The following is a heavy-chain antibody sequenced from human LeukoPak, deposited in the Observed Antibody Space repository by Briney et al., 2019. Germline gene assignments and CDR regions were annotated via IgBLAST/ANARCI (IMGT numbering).Heavy chain of an antibody. CDR2: AYYSGST. J-gene: IGHJ6*02. D-gene: IGHD3-10*01. CDR1: GGSISSHY. Sequence: SETLSLVCTVSGGSISSHYWNWVRQPPGKGLEWIGYAYYSGSTNYSPSLKSRVTISVDTSKKQFSLKLSSVTAADTAVYYCARGRDTSGYYYGMDVWGQGTTVTVSS. CDR3: ARGRDTSGYYYGMDV. V-gene: IGHV4-59*11.